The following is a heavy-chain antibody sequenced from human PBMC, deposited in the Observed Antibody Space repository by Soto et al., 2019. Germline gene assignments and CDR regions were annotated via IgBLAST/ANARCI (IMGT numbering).Heavy chain of an antibody. CDR2: TYYRSKWFH. D-gene: IGHD2-21*01. V-gene: IGHV6-1*01. J-gene: IGHJ3*01. Sequence: QGQLQQSGPGLVKPSQTLSLTCAISGDSVSSDITSWNWIRQSPSRGLEWLGRTYYRSKWFHDYAASVKSRITIHPDTSKNQFSLELNSMTPEDTAVYYCARVNALDVWGQGTVVTVSS. CDR3: ARVNALDV. CDR1: GDSVSSDITS.